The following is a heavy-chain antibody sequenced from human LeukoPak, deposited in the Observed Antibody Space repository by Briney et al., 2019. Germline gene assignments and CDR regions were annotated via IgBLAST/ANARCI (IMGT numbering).Heavy chain of an antibody. J-gene: IGHJ4*02. D-gene: IGHD6-13*01. CDR2: FYYSGST. CDR1: GGSISTSSYY. V-gene: IGHV4-39*01. CDR3: ARLFSSWSPLFDS. Sequence: PSETLSLTCTVSGGSISTSSYYWGWIRQPPGKGLEWIGNFYYSGSTYYNPSLKSRVTISVDTSKNQFSLKLSSVTPADTALYYCARLFSSWSPLFDSWGQGTLVTVSS.